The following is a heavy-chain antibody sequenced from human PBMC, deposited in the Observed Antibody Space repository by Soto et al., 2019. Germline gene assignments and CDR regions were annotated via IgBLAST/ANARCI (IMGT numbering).Heavy chain of an antibody. Sequence: SETLSLTCTVSGGSISSGGYYWSWIRQHPGKGLEWIGYIYYSGSTYYNPSLKSRLTISVDPSKNQFTMKLSSVTAADTAVYYCARVSRFNTERITMVRGVHPTHYYFDYWGQGTLVTVSS. CDR3: ARVSRFNTERITMVRGVHPTHYYFDY. J-gene: IGHJ4*02. V-gene: IGHV4-31*03. CDR1: GGSISSGGYY. CDR2: IYYSGST. D-gene: IGHD3-10*01.